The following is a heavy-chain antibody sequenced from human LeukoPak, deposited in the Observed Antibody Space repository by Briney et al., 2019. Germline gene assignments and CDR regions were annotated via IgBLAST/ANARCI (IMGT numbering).Heavy chain of an antibody. CDR2: IDISGDST. V-gene: IGHV3-23*05. CDR1: GFTLSSHA. Sequence: SGGSLRLSCAASGFTLSSHAMCWVRQAPGRGLEWVSSIDISGDSTSYADSVKGRFTISRDNSKNTLLLQMDSLRAEDSAIYYCANEIRPNDYWGQGTLVSISS. D-gene: IGHD4/OR15-4a*01. CDR3: ANEIRPNDY. J-gene: IGHJ4*02.